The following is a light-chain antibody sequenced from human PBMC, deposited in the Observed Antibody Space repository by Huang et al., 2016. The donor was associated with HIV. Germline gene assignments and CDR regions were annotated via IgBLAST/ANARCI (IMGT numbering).Light chain of an antibody. Sequence: EIVMTQSPATLSVSPGERATLSCRASQSVDSNLSWYQLKPDEAPSLVIYAASTSATGIPPRLSGSGAGTEFTLTITSLQSEDFAVYCCQQYYNWPPRYTFGQGTKLEIK. J-gene: IGKJ2*01. CDR3: QQYYNWPPRYT. CDR2: AAS. CDR1: QSVDSN. V-gene: IGKV3-15*01.